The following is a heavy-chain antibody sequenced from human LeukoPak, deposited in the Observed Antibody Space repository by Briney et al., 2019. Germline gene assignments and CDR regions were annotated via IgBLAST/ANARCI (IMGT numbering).Heavy chain of an antibody. V-gene: IGHV3-48*01. Sequence: QPGGSLRLSCAASGFTFSSYEMNWVRQAPGKGLEWVSYISSTSSTVYYADSVKGRFTISRDNVKNSLYLQMNSLRAEDTAVYYCARGRDSSSSYPGYWGQGTLVTVSS. CDR1: GFTFSSYE. D-gene: IGHD6-6*01. CDR3: ARGRDSSSSYPGY. CDR2: ISSTSSTV. J-gene: IGHJ4*02.